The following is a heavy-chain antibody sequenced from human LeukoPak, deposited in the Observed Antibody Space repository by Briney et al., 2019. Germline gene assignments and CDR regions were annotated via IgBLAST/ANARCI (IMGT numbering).Heavy chain of an antibody. J-gene: IGHJ4*02. CDR2: INPNSGGT. D-gene: IGHD3-22*01. CDR1: GYTFTGYY. Sequence: GASVKVSCKASGYTFTGYYMHWVRQAPRQGLEWMGWINPNSGGTNYAQKFQGRVTMTRDTSISTAYMELSRLRSDDTAVYYCARGYYDSSGYDHFDYWGQGTLVTVSS. V-gene: IGHV1-2*02. CDR3: ARGYYDSSGYDHFDY.